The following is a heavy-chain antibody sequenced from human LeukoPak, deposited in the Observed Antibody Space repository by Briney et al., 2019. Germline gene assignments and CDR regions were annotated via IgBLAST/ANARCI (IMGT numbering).Heavy chain of an antibody. CDR1: GYTFTSYG. CDR2: ISAYNGNT. Sequence: ASVKVSCKASGYTFTSYGISWVRQAPGQGLEWMAWISAYNGNTNYAQKFQGRLTMTTETSTSTAYMELRSLKSEDTAVYYCATVTRGTTLDHWGQGTLVTVSS. J-gene: IGHJ5*02. D-gene: IGHD4-23*01. V-gene: IGHV1-18*01. CDR3: ATVTRGTTLDH.